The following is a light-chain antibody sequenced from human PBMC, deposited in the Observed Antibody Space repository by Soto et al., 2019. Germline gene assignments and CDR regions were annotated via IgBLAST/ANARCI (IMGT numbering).Light chain of an antibody. CDR2: DVS. CDR1: SSDIGGYNY. J-gene: IGLJ1*01. V-gene: IGLV2-14*01. Sequence: QSALTQPASMSGSPGQSVTISCAGTSSDIGGYNYVSWYQHHPGTAPKLIIYDVSSRPSGVSHRFSASKSGNTASLIISGLQAEDEADYYCSSFSVASPLFGTGTKVTVL. CDR3: SSFSVASPL.